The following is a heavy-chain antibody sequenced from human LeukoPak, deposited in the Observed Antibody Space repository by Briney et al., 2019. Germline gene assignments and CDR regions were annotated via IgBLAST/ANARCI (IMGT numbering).Heavy chain of an antibody. J-gene: IGHJ6*02. Sequence: GASVKVSCTASGYTFTGYYMHWVRQAPGQGLEWMGWINPNSGGTNYAQKFQGRVTMTRDTSISTAYMELSRLRSDDAAVYYCARELLWFGELTRYYYYGMDVWGQGTTVTVSS. V-gene: IGHV1-2*02. CDR3: ARELLWFGELTRYYYYGMDV. D-gene: IGHD3-10*01. CDR1: GYTFTGYY. CDR2: INPNSGGT.